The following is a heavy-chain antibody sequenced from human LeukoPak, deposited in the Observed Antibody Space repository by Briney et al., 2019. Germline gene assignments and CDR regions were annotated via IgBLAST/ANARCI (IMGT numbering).Heavy chain of an antibody. V-gene: IGHV3-33*01. CDR2: IWYDGSNK. Sequence: GGSLRLSCAASGFTFSSYGMHWVRQAPGKGLEWEAVIWYDGSNKYYADSVKGRFTISRDNSKNTLYLQMNSLRAEDTAVYYCARERAVAGTNWFDPWGQGTLVTVSS. CDR1: GFTFSSYG. J-gene: IGHJ5*02. CDR3: ARERAVAGTNWFDP. D-gene: IGHD6-19*01.